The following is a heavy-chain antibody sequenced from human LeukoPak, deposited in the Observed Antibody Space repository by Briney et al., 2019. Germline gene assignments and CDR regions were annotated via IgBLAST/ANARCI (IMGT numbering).Heavy chain of an antibody. V-gene: IGHV4-34*01. J-gene: IGHJ6*03. CDR3: ASTEDYSYGSDYYYMDV. CDR2: INHSGST. Sequence: SETLSLTCAVYGGSFSGYYWSWIRQPPGKGLEWIGEINHSGSTNYNPSLKSRVTISVDTSKNQFSLKLSSVTAADTAVYYCASTEDYSYGSDYYYMDVWGKGTTVTISS. CDR1: GGSFSGYY. D-gene: IGHD5-18*01.